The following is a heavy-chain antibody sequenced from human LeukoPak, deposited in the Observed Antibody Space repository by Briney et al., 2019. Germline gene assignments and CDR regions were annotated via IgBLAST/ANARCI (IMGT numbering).Heavy chain of an antibody. D-gene: IGHD6-13*01. CDR3: ARGAASLGI. J-gene: IGHJ4*02. CDR1: RCTNSNYY. CDR2: IYYSGST. Sequence: TLPLTRPGTRCTNSNYYLSWLRPPPAKGLEWIGYIYYSGSTNYNPSLKSRVTISVDTSKNQFSLKLSSVTAADTAVYYCARGAASLGIWGQGTLVTVSS. V-gene: IGHV4-59*08.